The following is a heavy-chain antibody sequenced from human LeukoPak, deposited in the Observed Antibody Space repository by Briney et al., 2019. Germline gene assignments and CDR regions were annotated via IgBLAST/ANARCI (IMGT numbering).Heavy chain of an antibody. V-gene: IGHV1-69*13. CDR1: GGVFSSYA. CDR3: ARVGCSGGSCYLGGYNWFDP. D-gene: IGHD2-15*01. Sequence: GASVKVSCKTSGGVFSSYAVNWVRQAPGQGLEWMGGIIPISRSPVYALKFQGRVTITADESTTTVYMDLSSLRSDDTAVYYCARVGCSGGSCYLGGYNWFDPWGQGTLVTVSS. J-gene: IGHJ5*02. CDR2: IIPISRSP.